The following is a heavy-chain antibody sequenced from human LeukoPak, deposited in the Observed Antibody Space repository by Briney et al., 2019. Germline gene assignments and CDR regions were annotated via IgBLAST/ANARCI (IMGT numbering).Heavy chain of an antibody. J-gene: IGHJ4*02. D-gene: IGHD6-19*01. CDR3: AFIAVAGGPIDY. V-gene: IGHV1-58*01. Sequence: ASVKVSCKASGFTFTSSAVQWVRQARGQRLEWVGWIVVGSGNTNYAQKFQERVTITRDMSTSTAYMELSSLRSKDTAVYYCAFIAVAGGPIDYWGQGTLVTVSS. CDR1: GFTFTSSA. CDR2: IVVGSGNT.